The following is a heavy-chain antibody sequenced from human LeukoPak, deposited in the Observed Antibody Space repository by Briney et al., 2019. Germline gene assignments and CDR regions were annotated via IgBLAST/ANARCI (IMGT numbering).Heavy chain of an antibody. CDR1: GITLSNYG. J-gene: IGHJ4*02. CDR3: AKRGVVVRVFLVGFHKEAYYFDS. CDR2: LSGSAGGT. Sequence: GGSLRLSCAGSGITLSNYGMSWVRQAPGKGLEWVAGLSGSAGGTNYADSVKGRFTISRDNSKNTLFLQMDRLRAEDTAVYFCAKRGVVVRVFLVGFHKEAYYFDSWGQGAQVTVSS. V-gene: IGHV3-23*01. D-gene: IGHD3-16*02.